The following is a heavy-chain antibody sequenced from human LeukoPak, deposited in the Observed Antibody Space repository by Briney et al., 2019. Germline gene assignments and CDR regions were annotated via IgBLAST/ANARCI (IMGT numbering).Heavy chain of an antibody. J-gene: IGHJ6*03. CDR1: GGSISSYY. V-gene: IGHV4-4*07. CDR2: IYTSGST. Sequence: PSETLSLTCTVSGGSISSYYWSWIRQPAGKGLEWIGRIYTSGSTNYNPSLKSRVTMSVDTSKNQFSLKLSSVTAADTAVYYCAREGRFLEWFEADYYYYYMDVWGKGTTVPFSS. CDR3: AREGRFLEWFEADYYYYYMDV. D-gene: IGHD3-3*01.